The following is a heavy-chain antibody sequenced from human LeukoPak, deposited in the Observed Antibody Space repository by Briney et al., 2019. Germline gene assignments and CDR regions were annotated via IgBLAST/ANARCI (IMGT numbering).Heavy chain of an antibody. CDR1: GYTLTELS. J-gene: IGHJ6*03. CDR2: FDPEDGET. D-gene: IGHD5-18*01. CDR3: AKDQKRGYSYGYLFYYYYMDV. Sequence: ASVKVSFKVSGYTLTELSMHWVRQAPGKGLEWMGGFDPEDGETIYAQKFQGRVTMTEDTSTDTAYMELSSLRSEDTAVYYCAKDQKRGYSYGYLFYYYYMDVWGKGTTVTISS. V-gene: IGHV1-24*01.